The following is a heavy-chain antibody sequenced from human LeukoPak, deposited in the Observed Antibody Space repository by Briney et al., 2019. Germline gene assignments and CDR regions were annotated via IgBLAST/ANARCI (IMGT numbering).Heavy chain of an antibody. J-gene: IGHJ6*02. CDR2: IYYRGCT. V-gene: IGHV4-59*08. CDR3: ASLVSGYCSGGSCSTYYGMDV. CDR1: GGSISRYK. Sequence: PSETLSLIRTVSGGSISRYKWSWIRQPPGKGLECVGYIYYRGCTNYNPSPKSRVTISVDTSKNQFSLKLSSVTAADTAVYYCASLVSGYCSGGSCSTYYGMDVWGQGTTATVSS. D-gene: IGHD2-15*01.